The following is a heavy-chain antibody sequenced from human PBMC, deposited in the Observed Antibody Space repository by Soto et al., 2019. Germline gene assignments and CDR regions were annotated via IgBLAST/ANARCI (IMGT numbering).Heavy chain of an antibody. CDR3: ARGAPTMAGDAFDI. D-gene: IGHD6-19*01. V-gene: IGHV1-8*01. CDR2: MNPNSGNT. CDR1: GYTFTSYD. J-gene: IGHJ3*02. Sequence: QVQLVQSGAEVKKPGASVKVSCKASGYTFTSYDINWVRQATGQGLEWMGWMNPNSGNTGYAQKFKVRVTMTRNTSISTAYMELSSMRSEDTAVYYCARGAPTMAGDAFDICGQGTMVTVSS.